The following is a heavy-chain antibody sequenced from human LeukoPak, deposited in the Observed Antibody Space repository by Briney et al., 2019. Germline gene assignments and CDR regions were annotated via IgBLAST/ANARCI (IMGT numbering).Heavy chain of an antibody. CDR1: GGSVXXXXX. V-gene: IGHV4-4*02. D-gene: IGHD3-3*01. CDR3: AREGGFYRPLDY. CDR2: VXXDGRT. J-gene: IGHJ4*02. Sequence: SGTLSLTXGVSGGSVXXXXXXXXVRXXXXXXXXXIGEVXXDGRTNYXXSLXSRXTMSVDVSENQVSLKLTSVTAADTAVYYCAREGGFYRPLDYSGQGTLVTVSS.